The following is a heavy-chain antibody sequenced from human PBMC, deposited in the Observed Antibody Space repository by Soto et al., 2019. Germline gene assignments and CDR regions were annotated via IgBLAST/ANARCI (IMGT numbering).Heavy chain of an antibody. CDR2: ISSSSSTI. V-gene: IGHV3-48*01. J-gene: IGHJ3*02. Sequence: PGGSLRLSCAASGFTFSSYSMNWVRQAPGKGLEWVSYISSSSSTIYCADSVKGRFTISRDNAKNSLYLQMNSLRAEDTAVYYCARPIGSGFFADAFDIWGQGTMVTVSS. CDR3: ARPIGSGFFADAFDI. CDR1: GFTFSSYS. D-gene: IGHD6-19*01.